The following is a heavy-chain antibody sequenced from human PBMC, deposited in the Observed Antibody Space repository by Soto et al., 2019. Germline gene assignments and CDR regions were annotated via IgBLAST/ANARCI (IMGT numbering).Heavy chain of an antibody. Sequence: QVQLQAWRPGLVKPSQTLSLTCTVSRGSINSGGYYWSWIRQHPGKGLEWIGNIYYSGSTYYNPSLKSRLTISVDTSKNQFSLRLTSVTAADTAVYYCARVDWNVRYYYAMDVWGQGTTVTVSS. J-gene: IGHJ6*02. CDR2: IYYSGST. V-gene: IGHV4-31*03. D-gene: IGHD1-1*01. CDR1: RGSINSGGYY. CDR3: ARVDWNVRYYYAMDV.